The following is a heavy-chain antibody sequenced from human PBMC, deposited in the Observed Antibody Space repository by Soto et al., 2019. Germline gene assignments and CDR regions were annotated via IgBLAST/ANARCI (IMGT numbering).Heavy chain of an antibody. J-gene: IGHJ6*02. CDR2: ISSGGTYL. V-gene: IGHV3-21*06. D-gene: IGHD3-16*01. CDR3: VKGGEDITSPYGMDV. CDR1: GFTFRTHT. Sequence: PGRSLRLSCAGSGFTFRTHTLVWVRQAPGKGLEWVSSISSGGTYLEYAHSVKGRFAISRDDAKDSVFLQMNSLKTDDTAVYYCVKGGEDITSPYGMDVWGQGTTVTVSS.